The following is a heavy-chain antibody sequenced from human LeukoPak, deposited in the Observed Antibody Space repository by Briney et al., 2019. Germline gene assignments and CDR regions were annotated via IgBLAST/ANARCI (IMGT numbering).Heavy chain of an antibody. J-gene: IGHJ4*02. Sequence: PSETVSLTCTVSGGSISSNDWSWIRQPPGKGLEWIGFIYYTESTNYNPSLKSRVTISVDTSKTQFSLKLSSVTAADTAVYYCARSSCSGGSCYWYWGQGTLVTVSS. CDR1: GGSISSND. V-gene: IGHV4-59*01. CDR3: ARSSCSGGSCYWY. D-gene: IGHD2-15*01. CDR2: IYYTEST.